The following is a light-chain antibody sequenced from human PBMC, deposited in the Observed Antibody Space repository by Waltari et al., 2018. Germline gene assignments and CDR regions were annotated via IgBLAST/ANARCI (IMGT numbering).Light chain of an antibody. CDR2: RNN. CDR1: SSNIGSNY. CDR3: AAWDDSLSGPV. V-gene: IGLV1-47*01. Sequence: QSVLTQPPSASGTPGQRVTISCSGSSSNIGSNYVYWYQQLPGTAPKLLIYRNNQRPSGVPDRFSGSKSGTSASLAISGIRSDDEADYYCAAWDDSLSGPVFGGGTKLTV. J-gene: IGLJ2*01.